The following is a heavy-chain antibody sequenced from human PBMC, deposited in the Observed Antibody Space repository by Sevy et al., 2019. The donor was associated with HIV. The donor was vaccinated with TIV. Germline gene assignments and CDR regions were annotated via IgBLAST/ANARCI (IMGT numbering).Heavy chain of an antibody. D-gene: IGHD4-17*01. CDR2: IRTNPNNYAT. V-gene: IGHV3-73*01. CDR3: TCGYGRFDF. J-gene: IGHJ4*02. CDR1: GFTFSDSA. Sequence: WGFLRLSCAASGFTFSDSAMFWVRQASGRGPEWVGRIRTNPNNYATALIASLKDRYTIARDDSKNTTYLQMNSLKAEDTTVYFCTCGYGRFDFWGQGALVSVSS.